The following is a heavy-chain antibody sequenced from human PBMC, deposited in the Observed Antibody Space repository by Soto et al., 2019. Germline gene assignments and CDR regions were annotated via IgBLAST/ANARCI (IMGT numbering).Heavy chain of an antibody. CDR1: GFTFGDYA. V-gene: IGHV3-49*03. Sequence: PGGSLRLSCTASGFTFGDYAMSWFRQAPGKGLEWVGFIRSKAYGGTTEYAASVKGRFTISRDDSKSIAYLQMNSLKTEDTAVYYCKYSGYDWAFDIWGQGTMVTVSS. CDR3: KYSGYDWAFDI. J-gene: IGHJ3*02. CDR2: IRSKAYGGTT. D-gene: IGHD5-12*01.